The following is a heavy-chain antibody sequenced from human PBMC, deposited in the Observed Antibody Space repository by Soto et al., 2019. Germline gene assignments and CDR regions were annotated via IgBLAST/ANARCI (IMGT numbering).Heavy chain of an antibody. CDR2: IRSRSDL. CDR3: ARTGGPVYNAWDYGMDV. V-gene: IGHV3-48*02. Sequence: EVQMVESGGTLVHPGESLRLSCITSGFTFSSHGLNWVRQAPGTGLEWLAYIRSRSDLWYADSVRGRFTISRDDVNHSLYLHMNSLTDADTAVYYCARTGGPVYNAWDYGMDVWGRGTTVTVS. CDR1: GFTFSSHG. D-gene: IGHD1-1*01. J-gene: IGHJ6*02.